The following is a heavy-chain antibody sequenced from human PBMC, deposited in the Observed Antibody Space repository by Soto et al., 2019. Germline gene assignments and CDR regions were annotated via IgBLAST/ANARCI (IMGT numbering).Heavy chain of an antibody. Sequence: ETLSLTCAVSGGSISSSNWWSWVRQPPGKGLEWIGEIYHSGSTNYNPSLKSRVTISVDKSKNQFSLKLSSVTAADTAVYYCASRSYGSGSYYSYNWFDPWGQGTLVTVSS. D-gene: IGHD3-10*01. CDR3: ASRSYGSGSYYSYNWFDP. CDR1: GGSISSSNW. J-gene: IGHJ5*02. CDR2: IYHSGST. V-gene: IGHV4-4*02.